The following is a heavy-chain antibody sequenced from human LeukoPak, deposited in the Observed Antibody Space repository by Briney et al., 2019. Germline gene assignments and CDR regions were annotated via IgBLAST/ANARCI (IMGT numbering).Heavy chain of an antibody. D-gene: IGHD3-22*01. V-gene: IGHV4-39*01. J-gene: IGHJ3*02. CDR1: GGSISSSDFY. CDR3: AIPPLKYYYDSSGYWAFDI. Sequence: SETLSLTCTVSGGSISSSDFYWGWIRQPPGKGLEWIGSIYYSGSTYYNPSLKSRVTISVDTPKNQFSLKLSSVTAADTAVYYCAIPPLKYYYDSSGYWAFDIWGQGTMVTVSS. CDR2: IYYSGST.